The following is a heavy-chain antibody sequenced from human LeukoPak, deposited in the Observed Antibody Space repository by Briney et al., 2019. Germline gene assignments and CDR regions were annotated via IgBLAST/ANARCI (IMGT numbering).Heavy chain of an antibody. CDR3: AREARGSGRDFDY. CDR1: GVSFSDFY. D-gene: IGHD1-26*01. J-gene: IGHJ4*02. CDR2: IGTRSNPI. Sequence: PGGSLRLSCAASGVSFSDFYMSWIRQAPGMGLERISYIGTRSNPIYYADSVKGRFTISRDDAKNSLYLQMNSLRDEDTAVYFCAREARGSGRDFDYWGQGILVTVSS. V-gene: IGHV3-11*01.